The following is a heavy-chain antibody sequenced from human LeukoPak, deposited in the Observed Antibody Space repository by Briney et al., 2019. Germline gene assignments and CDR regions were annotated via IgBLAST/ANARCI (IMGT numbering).Heavy chain of an antibody. Sequence: EPGGSLRLSWAAAGFTLSSHSMGWVRQAPGKGRGWVSSIICRGGSTTYADSVTGRFTISRENSKNTLYLQMNSLRAEDTAVYYCAKEMHDILSGGDYYFDHWGQGTLVTVSS. J-gene: IGHJ4*02. CDR2: IICRGGST. CDR1: GFTLSSHS. D-gene: IGHD3-9*01. V-gene: IGHV3-23*01. CDR3: AKEMHDILSGGDYYFDH.